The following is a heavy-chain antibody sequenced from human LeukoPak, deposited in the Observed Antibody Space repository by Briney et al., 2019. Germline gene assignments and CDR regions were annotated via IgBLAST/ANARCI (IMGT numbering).Heavy chain of an antibody. CDR3: ARVPYSSSGH. D-gene: IGHD6-6*01. CDR1: GYTFTSHY. V-gene: IGHV1-46*04. J-gene: IGHJ4*02. CDR2: MNPSGGST. Sequence: ASVKVSCKASGYTFTSHYMHWVRQAPGQGLEWMGIMNPSGGSTSYADSVKGRFTISRDNAKNTLYLQMNSLRAEDTAVYYCARVPYSSSGHWGQGTLVIVSS.